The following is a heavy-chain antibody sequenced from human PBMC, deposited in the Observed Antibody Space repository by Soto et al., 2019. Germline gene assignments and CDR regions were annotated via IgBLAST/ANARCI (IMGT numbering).Heavy chain of an antibody. D-gene: IGHD4-17*01. Sequence: LILSCAASGFTFSSYSINWVRHAPVKLLEWVSSISSSSSYIYYADSVKGRFTISRDNAKNSLYLQMNSLRAEDTAVYYCARDLKWDYGDYYYYGMDVWGQGTTVTVSS. CDR1: GFTFSSYS. J-gene: IGHJ6*02. CDR2: ISSSSSYI. CDR3: ARDLKWDYGDYYYYGMDV. V-gene: IGHV3-21*01.